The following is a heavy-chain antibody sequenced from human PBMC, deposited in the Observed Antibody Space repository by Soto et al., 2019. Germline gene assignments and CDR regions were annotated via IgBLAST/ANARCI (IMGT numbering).Heavy chain of an antibody. J-gene: IGHJ4*02. CDR3: AGYSVVIGKPRGGFDY. D-gene: IGHD3-22*01. CDR2: IYYSGST. CDR1: GGSISSGGYY. Sequence: SETLSLTCTVSGGSISSGGYYWSWIRQHPGKGLEWIGYIYYSGSTYYNPSLKSRVTISVDTSKNQFSLKLSSVTAADTAVYFCAGYSVVIGKPRGGFDYWAKVTRVTVSS. V-gene: IGHV4-31*03.